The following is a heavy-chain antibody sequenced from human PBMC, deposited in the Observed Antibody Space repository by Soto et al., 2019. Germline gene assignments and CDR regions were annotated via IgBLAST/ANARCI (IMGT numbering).Heavy chain of an antibody. CDR2: IIPSFGTA. Sequence: ASVKVSCKASGGTFSSYAISWVRQAPGQGLEWMGGIIPSFGTANYAQKFQGRVTITGDESTSTAYMELSSLRSEDTAVYYCARVGPVTYYDILTGYYNYYYYGMDVWGQGTTVTVSS. J-gene: IGHJ6*02. V-gene: IGHV1-69*13. CDR3: ARVGPVTYYDILTGYYNYYYYGMDV. D-gene: IGHD3-9*01. CDR1: GGTFSSYA.